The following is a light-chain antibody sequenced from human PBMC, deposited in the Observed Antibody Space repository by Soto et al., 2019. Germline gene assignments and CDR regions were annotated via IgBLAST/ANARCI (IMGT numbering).Light chain of an antibody. CDR3: QYYNNYCWT. Sequence: EIVLTQSPATLSLSPGERATLSCRASQSVSSYLAWYQQKPGQAPRLLIYDASNRATGVPARFSGSGSGTDFTLTISSLEPEDFATYYCQYYNNYCWTFGQGTKVEIK. CDR2: DAS. J-gene: IGKJ1*01. CDR1: QSVSSY. V-gene: IGKV3-11*01.